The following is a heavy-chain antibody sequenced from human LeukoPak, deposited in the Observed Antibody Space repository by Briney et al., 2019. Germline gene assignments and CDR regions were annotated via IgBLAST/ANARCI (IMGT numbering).Heavy chain of an antibody. V-gene: IGHV3-53*01. J-gene: IGHJ6*03. CDR3: ASGYSYPYYYMDV. CDR1: GFTVSSNY. D-gene: IGHD5-18*01. Sequence: PGGSLRLSCAASGFTVSSNYMSWVRQAPGKGLEWVSVIYSGGSTYYADSVKGRFTISRDNSKNMLYLQMNSLRAEDTAVYYCASGYSYPYYYMDVWGKGTTVTVSS. CDR2: IYSGGST.